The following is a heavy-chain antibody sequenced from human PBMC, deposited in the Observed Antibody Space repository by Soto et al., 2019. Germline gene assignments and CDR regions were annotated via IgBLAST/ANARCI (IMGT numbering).Heavy chain of an antibody. D-gene: IGHD6-13*01. J-gene: IGHJ5*02. CDR2: IYTSGST. V-gene: IGHV4-4*07. CDR3: ARDLSPQQQLVRWFDP. Sequence: QVQLQESGPGLVKPSETLSLTCTVSGGSISSYYWSWIRQPAGKGLEWIGRIYTSGSTNYNPSRKSRVTMSVDTSKNQFSLKLSSVTAADTAVYYCARDLSPQQQLVRWFDPWGQGTLVTVSS. CDR1: GGSISSYY.